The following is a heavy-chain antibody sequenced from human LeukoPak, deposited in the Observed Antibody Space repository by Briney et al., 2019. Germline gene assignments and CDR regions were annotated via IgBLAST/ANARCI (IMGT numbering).Heavy chain of an antibody. Sequence: GGSLRLSCAASGLTFNTYDMHWVRQAPGKGLEWVSFIRYDGSNKDYADSVKGRFTISRDNSKTTLYLQMHSLRVEDTAVYYCVGDFDYWGQGTLVTVSS. CDR1: GLTFNTYD. J-gene: IGHJ4*02. V-gene: IGHV3-30*02. CDR3: VGDFDY. CDR2: IRYDGSNK. D-gene: IGHD3-10*01.